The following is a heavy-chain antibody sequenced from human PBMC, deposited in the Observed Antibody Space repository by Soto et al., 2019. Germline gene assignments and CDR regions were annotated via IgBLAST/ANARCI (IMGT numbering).Heavy chain of an antibody. V-gene: IGHV6-1*01. CDR1: GDSVSTNSAT. CDR2: TYLRSKWYN. J-gene: IGHJ3*01. CDR3: ARAAVAFDAFDL. D-gene: IGHD2-15*01. Sequence: QIQLQQSGPGLVKPSQTLSLTCVISGDSVSTNSATWNWIRQSPSRGLEWLGRTYLRSKWYNEDAVSVKSRRAIRPDTSKNLFSLHLSSVTPEDTAVYFCARAAVAFDAFDLWGQGTVVTVSS.